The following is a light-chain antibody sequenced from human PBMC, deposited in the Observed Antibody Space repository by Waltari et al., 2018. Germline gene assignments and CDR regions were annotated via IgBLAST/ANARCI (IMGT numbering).Light chain of an antibody. CDR3: FSYADGRSLV. CDR1: STDLGSSTL. CDR2: EGT. V-gene: IGLV2-23*01. J-gene: IGLJ2*01. Sequence: QSALTQPASVSGSPGQSITISCTGSSTDLGSSTLVPWYQHHPDEAPKLLIYEGTERPSGISHRFSGSKSGNTASLTISTLQAEDEADYYCFSYADGRSLVFGGGTKLTVL.